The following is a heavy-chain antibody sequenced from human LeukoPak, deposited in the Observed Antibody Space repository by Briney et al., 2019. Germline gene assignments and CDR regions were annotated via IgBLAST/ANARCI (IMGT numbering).Heavy chain of an antibody. CDR3: ARVYFAAYYDFWSGSSEFDY. D-gene: IGHD3-3*01. J-gene: IGHJ4*02. CDR2: MDPKSGET. CDR1: GYTFTDYY. V-gene: IGHV1-2*02. Sequence: ASVKVSCKASGYTFTDYYLHWVRQAPGQGLEWMGWMDPKSGETNHAQKFQGRVLMTRDTSITTAYMELSRLRSDDTAVYYCARVYFAAYYDFWSGSSEFDYWGQGTLVTVSS.